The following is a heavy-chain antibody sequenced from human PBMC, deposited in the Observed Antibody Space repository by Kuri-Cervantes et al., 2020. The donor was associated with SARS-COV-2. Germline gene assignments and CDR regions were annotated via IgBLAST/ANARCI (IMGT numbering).Heavy chain of an antibody. J-gene: IGHJ6*03. D-gene: IGHD1-7*01. CDR1: GGSISSYY. V-gene: IGHV4-59*12. CDR2: IYYSGST. Sequence: ESLKISCTVSGGSISSYYWSWIRQPPGKGLEWIGYIYYSGSTNYNPSLKSRVTISVDTSKNQFSLKLSSVTAADTAVYYCARIVNYSKGNWNYGYYYYMDVWGKGTTVTVSS. CDR3: ARIVNYSKGNWNYGYYYYMDV.